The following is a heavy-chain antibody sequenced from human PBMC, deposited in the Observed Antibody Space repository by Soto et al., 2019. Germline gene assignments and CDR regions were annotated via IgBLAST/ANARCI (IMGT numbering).Heavy chain of an antibody. CDR3: ARYCSGGSCYLDP. CDR2: MYHSGST. D-gene: IGHD2-15*01. CDR1: GGSISSCY. Sequence: SETLSLTSTVSGGSISSCYGSWIRQPPGKGLEWIGYMYHSGSTNYNPSLKSRVTISVDTSKNQFSLKLSSVTAADTAVYYCARYCSGGSCYLDPWGQGTLVTVS. J-gene: IGHJ5*02. V-gene: IGHV4-59*01.